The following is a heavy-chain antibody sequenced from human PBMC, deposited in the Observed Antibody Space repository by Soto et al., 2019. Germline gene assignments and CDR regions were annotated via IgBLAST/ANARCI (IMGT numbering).Heavy chain of an antibody. CDR3: ARDEIRGVTIFGVVPWRVDV. CDR2: IYYSGST. D-gene: IGHD3-3*01. CDR1: GGSISSGDYY. J-gene: IGHJ6*02. V-gene: IGHV4-30-4*01. Sequence: PSETLSLTCTVSGGSISSGDYYWSWIRQPPGKGLDWIGYIYYSGSTYYNPSLKSRVTISVDTSKSQFSLKLSSVTAADTAVYYCARDEIRGVTIFGVVPWRVDVWGQGTTVT.